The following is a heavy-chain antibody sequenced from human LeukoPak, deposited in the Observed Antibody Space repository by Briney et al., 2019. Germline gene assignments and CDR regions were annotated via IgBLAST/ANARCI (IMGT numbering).Heavy chain of an antibody. CDR3: ALSETGDGRGYYAFDI. V-gene: IGHV3-74*01. CDR1: GFTFRMYW. J-gene: IGHJ3*02. CDR2: INSDGSST. D-gene: IGHD5-12*01. Sequence: GGSLRLSCAASGFTFRMYWMHWVRQAPGKGLVWVSRINSDGSSTNYADSVKGRFTISRDNAKNTLYLQMTSLRAEDTAVYYCALSETGDGRGYYAFDIWGQGTMVTVSS.